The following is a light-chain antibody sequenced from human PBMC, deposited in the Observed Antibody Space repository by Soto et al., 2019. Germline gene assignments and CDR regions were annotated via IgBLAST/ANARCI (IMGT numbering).Light chain of an antibody. J-gene: IGKJ1*01. CDR3: LHDYNYPRT. Sequence: AIQMTQSPSSLSASVGDRVTITCRASQDISNDLGWYQQKPGKAPKLLIYAASTLHSGVPSRFSGSGSGTDFTLTISSLQPEDFATYYCLHDYNYPRTFGQGTEVEIK. V-gene: IGKV1-6*01. CDR2: AAS. CDR1: QDISND.